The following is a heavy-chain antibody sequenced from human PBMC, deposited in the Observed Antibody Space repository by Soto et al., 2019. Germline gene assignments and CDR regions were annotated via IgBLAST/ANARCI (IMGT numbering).Heavy chain of an antibody. V-gene: IGHV4-34*01. D-gene: IGHD3-10*01. J-gene: IGHJ4*02. Sequence: SETLSLTCAVHGGSFTGYYWSWIRQPPGKGLEWIGGISHSGSTNYNSSLKSRDTISLDTSKNQLSLNLTSVTASDTAFYYCPSVPMMCYGEGTYGYFDSWGQGTLVTVSS. CDR1: GGSFTGYY. CDR2: ISHSGST. CDR3: PSVPMMCYGEGTYGYFDS.